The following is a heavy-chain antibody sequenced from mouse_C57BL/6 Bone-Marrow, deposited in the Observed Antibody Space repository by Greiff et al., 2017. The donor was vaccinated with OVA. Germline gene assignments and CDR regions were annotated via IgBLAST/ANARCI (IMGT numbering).Heavy chain of an antibody. J-gene: IGHJ4*01. D-gene: IGHD2-2*01. Sequence: EVQLQESGGGLVQPGGSLKLSCAASGFTFSDYYMYWVRQTPEKRLEWVAYISNGGGSTYYPDTVKGRFTISRDNAKNTLYLQMSRLKSEDTAMYYCARWLPYYYAMDYWGQGTSVTVSS. CDR1: GFTFSDYY. CDR2: ISNGGGST. V-gene: IGHV5-12*01. CDR3: ARWLPYYYAMDY.